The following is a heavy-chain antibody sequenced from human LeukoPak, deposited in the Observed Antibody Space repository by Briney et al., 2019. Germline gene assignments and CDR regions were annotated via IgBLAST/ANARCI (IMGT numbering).Heavy chain of an antibody. CDR2: IIPILGIA. Sequence: GASVKVSCKASGGTFSSYTISWVRQAPGQGLEWMGRIIPILGIANYAQKFQGRVTITADKSTSTAYMELSSLRSEDTAVYYCARGGDLKGELDYWGQGTLATVSS. CDR1: GGTFSSYT. J-gene: IGHJ4*02. CDR3: ARGGDLKGELDY. D-gene: IGHD3-16*01. V-gene: IGHV1-69*02.